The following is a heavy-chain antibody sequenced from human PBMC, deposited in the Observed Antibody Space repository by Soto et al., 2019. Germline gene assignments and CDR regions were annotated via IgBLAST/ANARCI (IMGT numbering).Heavy chain of an antibody. CDR1: GFVFSDFG. J-gene: IGHJ3*02. Sequence: QVQLVESGGGVVQPGRSLRLSCAGSGFVFSDFGMNWVRQAPGKGLEWVAVISFDGKKKYYADSVKGRFSISRDNSKNTVSLQINSLGAEDTAVYYCAKNRRMIVAVIDAFDNWGQGTMVTVSS. D-gene: IGHD3-22*01. CDR3: AKNRRMIVAVIDAFDN. V-gene: IGHV3-30*18. CDR2: ISFDGKKK.